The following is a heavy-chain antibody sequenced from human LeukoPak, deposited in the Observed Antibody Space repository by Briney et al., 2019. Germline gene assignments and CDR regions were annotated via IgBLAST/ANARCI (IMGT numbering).Heavy chain of an antibody. J-gene: IGHJ4*02. Sequence: SETLSLTCTVSGDSLNTYFWTWIRQPPGKGLEWIGYIYYSGSSNYNPSLKSRVTMSVDTSKNQFSLRLGSVTAADTAVYYCARQRKSPDVLRFDYWGQGILVTVSP. CDR3: ARQRKSPDVLRFDY. V-gene: IGHV4-59*08. D-gene: IGHD2-8*01. CDR1: GDSLNTYF. CDR2: IYYSGSS.